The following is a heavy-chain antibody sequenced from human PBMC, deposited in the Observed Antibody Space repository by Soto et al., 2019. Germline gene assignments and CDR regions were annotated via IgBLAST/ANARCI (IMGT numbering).Heavy chain of an antibody. Sequence: QVQLVQSGAGVKKPGSSVKVSCKASGGTFSSYAISWVRQAPGQGLEWMGGIITIFGTANYAQKFQGRVTITADESTIKVYMVLSSMRSVDTGVYYSLTPLHYYGSRAQGFDYWGQGTLVTVSS. J-gene: IGHJ4*02. CDR2: IITIFGTA. D-gene: IGHD3-22*01. CDR3: LTPLHYYGSRAQGFDY. CDR1: GGTFSSYA. V-gene: IGHV1-69*01.